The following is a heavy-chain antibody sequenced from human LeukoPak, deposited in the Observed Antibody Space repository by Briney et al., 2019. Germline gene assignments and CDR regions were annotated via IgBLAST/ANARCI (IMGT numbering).Heavy chain of an antibody. CDR1: GGSISSSSYY. CDR3: ARLPGGQKGIVGATS. D-gene: IGHD1-26*01. V-gene: IGHV4-39*01. Sequence: PSETLSLTCTVSGGSISSSSYYWGWICQPPGKGLEWIGSIYYSGSTYYNPSLKSRVTISVDTSKNQFSLKLSSVTAADTAVYYCARLPGGQKGIVGATSWGQGTLVTVSS. CDR2: IYYSGST. J-gene: IGHJ4*02.